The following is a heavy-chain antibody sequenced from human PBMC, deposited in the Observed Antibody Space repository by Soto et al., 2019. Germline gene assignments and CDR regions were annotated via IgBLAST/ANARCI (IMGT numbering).Heavy chain of an antibody. V-gene: IGHV4-59*08. J-gene: IGHJ6*02. D-gene: IGHD6-13*01. CDR3: ARMYSSSLDV. Sequence: QVQLQESGPGLVKPSETLSLTCTVSGGSISSYYWSWIRQPPGKGLEWIGYIYYSGSTNYNPSLKSRVTISVDTSKNQFSLKLSSVTAADTAVYYCARMYSSSLDVWGQGTTVTVSS. CDR1: GGSISSYY. CDR2: IYYSGST.